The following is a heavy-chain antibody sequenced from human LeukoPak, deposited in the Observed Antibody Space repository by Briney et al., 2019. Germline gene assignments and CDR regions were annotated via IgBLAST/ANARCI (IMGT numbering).Heavy chain of an antibody. CDR1: GYSINSGYY. V-gene: IGHV4-38-2*02. Sequence: PSETLSLTCTVSGYSINSGYYWVWIRQPPGKGLEWIGSIYRTGSTNYNPSLKSRVTISVDTSKNQFSLKLSSVTAADTAVYYCARGPGYSSSWYVFPDYWGQGTLVTVSS. CDR2: IYRTGST. D-gene: IGHD6-13*01. J-gene: IGHJ4*02. CDR3: ARGPGYSSSWYVFPDY.